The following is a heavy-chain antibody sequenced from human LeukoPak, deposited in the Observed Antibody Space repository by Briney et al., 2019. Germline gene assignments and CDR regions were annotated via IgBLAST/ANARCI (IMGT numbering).Heavy chain of an antibody. D-gene: IGHD2-2*02. V-gene: IGHV3-30*02. CDR3: AKNGGYCSSTSCYTDFDY. J-gene: IGHJ4*02. Sequence: TGGSLRLSCAASGFTFSSYGMHWVRQAPGKGLEWVAFIRYDGSNKYYADSVKGRFTISRDNSKNTLYLQMNSLRAEDTAVYYCAKNGGYCSSTSCYTDFDYWGQGTLVTVSS. CDR1: GFTFSSYG. CDR2: IRYDGSNK.